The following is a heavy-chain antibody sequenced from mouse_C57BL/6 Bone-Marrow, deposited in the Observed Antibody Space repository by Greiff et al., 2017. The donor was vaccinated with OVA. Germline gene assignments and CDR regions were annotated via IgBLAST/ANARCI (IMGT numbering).Heavy chain of an antibody. J-gene: IGHJ4*01. Sequence: QVQLQQPGAELVKPGASVKLSCKASGYTFTSYWMHWVKQRPGRGLEWIGRIDPNSGGTKYNEKFKSKATLTVDKPSSTAYMQLIILTSADSAVSYCARETVVATRAMDYWGQGTSVTVSS. CDR1: GYTFTSYW. CDR2: IDPNSGGT. CDR3: ARETVVATRAMDY. V-gene: IGHV1-72*01. D-gene: IGHD1-1*01.